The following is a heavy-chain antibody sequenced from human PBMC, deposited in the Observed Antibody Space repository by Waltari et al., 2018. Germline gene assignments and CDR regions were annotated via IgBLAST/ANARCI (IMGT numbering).Heavy chain of an antibody. CDR1: GYTFTDYY. V-gene: IGHV1-2*06. Sequence: VQLVQSGAEVKKPGATVKISCKASGYTFTDYYMHWVRQAPGHGLAWMGRINPNSGGTNYAQKCQGRVTMTRDTSISTSYMELSRRRADDTAVYYCARGAGGSDAFDIWGQGTMVTVSS. CDR3: ARGAGGSDAFDI. CDR2: INPNSGGT. D-gene: IGHD3-16*01. J-gene: IGHJ3*02.